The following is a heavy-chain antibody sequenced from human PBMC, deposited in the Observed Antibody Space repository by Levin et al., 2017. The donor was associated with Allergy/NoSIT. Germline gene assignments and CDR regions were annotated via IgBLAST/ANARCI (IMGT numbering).Heavy chain of an antibody. CDR1: GFAFSVYN. CDR2: ISHSGSTI. V-gene: IGHV3-48*01. CDR3: TRETGYYSFDY. J-gene: IGHJ4*02. Sequence: GESLKISCAASGFAFSVYNMHWIRQAPGKGLEWVSYISHSGSTIFYADSVKGRFTISRDNDKNSLYLQMTSLRPDDTAVYFCTRETGYYSFDYWGQGTLVTVSS. D-gene: IGHD3-9*01.